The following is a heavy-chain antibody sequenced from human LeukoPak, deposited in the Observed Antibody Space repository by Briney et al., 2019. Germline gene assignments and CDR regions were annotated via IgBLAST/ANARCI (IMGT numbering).Heavy chain of an antibody. D-gene: IGHD2-2*01. CDR2: ISDSGGST. CDR1: GFTFSSYA. J-gene: IGHJ5*02. Sequence: GGSLRLSCAASGFTFSSYAMNWVRQAPGKGLEWVSGISDSGGSTYYADSVKGRFTISRDNSKNTLYLQMNSLRVEDTAVYYCAKRRYCTSTRCYAFDPWGQGTLVTVSS. V-gene: IGHV3-23*01. CDR3: AKRRYCTSTRCYAFDP.